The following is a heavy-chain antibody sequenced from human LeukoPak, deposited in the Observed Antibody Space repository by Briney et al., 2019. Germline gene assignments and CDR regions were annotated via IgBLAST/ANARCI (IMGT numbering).Heavy chain of an antibody. CDR3: AVYCSSTSCYYLVWGTVVPADAFDI. V-gene: IGHV4-4*07. CDR2: IYTSGST. D-gene: IGHD2-2*01. J-gene: IGHJ3*02. CDR1: GGSISSYY. Sequence: SETLSLTCTVSGGSISSYYWSWIRQPAGKGLEWIGRIYTSGSTNYNPSLKSRVTMSVDTSKNQFSLKLSSVTAADTAVYYCAVYCSSTSCYYLVWGTVVPADAFDIWGQGTMVTVSS.